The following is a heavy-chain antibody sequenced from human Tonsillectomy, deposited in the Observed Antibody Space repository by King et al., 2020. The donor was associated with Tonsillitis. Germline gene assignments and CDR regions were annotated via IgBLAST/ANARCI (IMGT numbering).Heavy chain of an antibody. CDR1: GGSISNYY. V-gene: IGHV4-59*01. CDR2: IHSSGKS. D-gene: IGHD3-16*01. J-gene: IGHJ3*02. Sequence: VQLQESGPGLVKPSETLSLTCTVSGGSISNYYWSWIRQPPGKGLEWIGYIHSSGKSNYNPSPKSRVTMSVEPSKSQVSLRLSSVTAADTAVYFCATIRQGGASFEIWGQGKMVTVSS. CDR3: ATIRQGGASFEI.